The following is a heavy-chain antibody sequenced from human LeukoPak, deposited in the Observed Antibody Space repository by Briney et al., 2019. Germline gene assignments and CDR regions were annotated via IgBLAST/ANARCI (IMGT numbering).Heavy chain of an antibody. CDR1: GYSFTSYW. Sequence: GESLEISCKGSGYSFTSYWIGWVRQMPGKGLEWMGIIYPGDSDTRYSPSFQGQVTISADKSISTAYLQWSSLKASDTAMYYCARFGYYDYVWGRTNYFDYWGQGTLVTVSP. V-gene: IGHV5-51*01. CDR3: ARFGYYDYVWGRTNYFDY. D-gene: IGHD3-16*01. J-gene: IGHJ4*02. CDR2: IYPGDSDT.